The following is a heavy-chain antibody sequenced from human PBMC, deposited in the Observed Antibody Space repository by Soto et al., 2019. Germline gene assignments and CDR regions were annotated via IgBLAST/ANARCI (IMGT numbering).Heavy chain of an antibody. D-gene: IGHD6-13*01. CDR2: IGAYNGNT. V-gene: IGHV1-18*01. CDR3: ERDWAAAGPFDY. Sequence: GASVKVSCKASGYTFTSYGISWVRQAPGQGLEWMGWIGAYNGNTNYAQKLQGRVTMTTDTSASTAYMELRSLRSDDTAVYYCERDWAAAGPFDYWSQGTLVTVSA. CDR1: GYTFTSYG. J-gene: IGHJ4*02.